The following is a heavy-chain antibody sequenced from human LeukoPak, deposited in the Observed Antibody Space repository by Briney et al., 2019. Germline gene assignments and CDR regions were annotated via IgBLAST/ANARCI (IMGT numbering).Heavy chain of an antibody. CDR1: GFTFSSYS. V-gene: IGHV3-21*01. CDR2: ISSSSSYI. Sequence: GGSLRLSCAASGFTFSSYSMNWVRQAPGKGLEWVSSISSSSSYIYYADSVKGRFPISRDNAKNSLYLQMNSLRAEDTAVYYCARGGYCGGDCYSTYYYYGMDVWGQGTTVTVSS. J-gene: IGHJ6*02. D-gene: IGHD2-21*02. CDR3: ARGGYCGGDCYSTYYYYGMDV.